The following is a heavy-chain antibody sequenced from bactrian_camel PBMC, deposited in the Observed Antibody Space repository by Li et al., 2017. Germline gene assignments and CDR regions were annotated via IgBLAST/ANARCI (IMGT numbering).Heavy chain of an antibody. CDR3: ATGTRCWHDDRDEAWFPVWEDLR. CDR2: IFTDDRT. V-gene: IGHV3S53*01. Sequence: HVQLVESGGASVQAGGSLTLSCAASGNIEGSDSMGWFRQPPGKLREGVALIFTDDRTHYASYVEGRFTISRDNARKNTIYLQMNTLGPEDTGMYYCATGTRCWHDDRDEAWFPVWEDLRWGHGTQVTVS. J-gene: IGHJ4*01. D-gene: IGHD1*01. CDR1: GNIEGSDS.